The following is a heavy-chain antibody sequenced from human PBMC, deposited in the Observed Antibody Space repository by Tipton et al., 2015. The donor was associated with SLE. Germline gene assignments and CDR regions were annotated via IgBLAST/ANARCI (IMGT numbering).Heavy chain of an antibody. CDR3: ARDPGYNWNDGYYYGMDV. Sequence: LRLSCTVSGGSISSHYWSWIRQPPGKGLEWIGYIYYSGSTNYNPSLKSRVTISVDTSKNQFSLKLSSVTAADTAVYYCARDPGYNWNDGYYYGMDVWGQGTTVTVSS. J-gene: IGHJ6*02. V-gene: IGHV4-59*11. CDR1: GGSISSHY. D-gene: IGHD1-20*01. CDR2: IYYSGST.